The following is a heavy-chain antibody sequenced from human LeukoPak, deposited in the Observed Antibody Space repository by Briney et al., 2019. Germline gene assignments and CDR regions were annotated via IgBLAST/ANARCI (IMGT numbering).Heavy chain of an antibody. CDR3: AGGREVLRFLEWLEGDYYGMDV. Sequence: SETLSLTCTVSGGSVSSGSYYWSWVRQPPGKGLEWIGYIYYSGSTNYNPSLKSRVTISVDTSKNQFSLKLSSVTAADTAVYYCAGGREVLRFLEWLEGDYYGMDVWGQGTTVTVSS. D-gene: IGHD3-3*01. CDR1: GGSVSSGSYY. CDR2: IYYSGST. J-gene: IGHJ6*02. V-gene: IGHV4-61*01.